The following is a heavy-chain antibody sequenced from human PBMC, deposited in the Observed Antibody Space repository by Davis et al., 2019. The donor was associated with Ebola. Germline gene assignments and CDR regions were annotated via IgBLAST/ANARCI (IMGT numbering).Heavy chain of an antibody. D-gene: IGHD5-24*01. J-gene: IGHJ4*02. CDR1: GGSISSQY. Sequence: PSETLSLTCTVSGGSISSQYWSWIRQPPGKGLEWIGYIYYSGTTSGTTNYNPSLKSRLTMSVDTSKNQFSLKLSSVTAADTAVYYCARKRQFDYWGQGTLVTVSS. V-gene: IGHV4-59*11. CDR2: IYYSGTTSGTT. CDR3: ARKRQFDY.